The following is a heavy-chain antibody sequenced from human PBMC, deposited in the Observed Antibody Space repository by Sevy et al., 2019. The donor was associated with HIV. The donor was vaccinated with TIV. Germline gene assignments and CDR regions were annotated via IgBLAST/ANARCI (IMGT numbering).Heavy chain of an antibody. CDR1: GFTFSSYG. CDR2: IWYEGSNK. Sequence: GGSLRLSCAASGFTFSSYGMHWVRQAPGKGLEWVAVIWYEGSNKYYADSVKGRFTISRDNSKNRLYLQMNSLRAEDTAVYYCARDWGDCTNGVCYYYYGMDVWGQGTTVTVSS. J-gene: IGHJ6*02. CDR3: ARDWGDCTNGVCYYYYGMDV. D-gene: IGHD2-8*01. V-gene: IGHV3-33*01.